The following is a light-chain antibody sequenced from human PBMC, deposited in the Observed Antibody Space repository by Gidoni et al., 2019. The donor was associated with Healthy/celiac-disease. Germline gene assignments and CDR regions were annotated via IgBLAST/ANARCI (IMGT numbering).Light chain of an antibody. CDR2: GNS. J-gene: IGLJ3*02. Sequence: QSVLTQPPPVSGAPGQRVTIPCTGSSSNIGAGYDVHWYQQLPGTAPKLLIYGNSNRPSGVPDRFSGSKSGTSASLAITGLQAEDEADYYCQSYDSSLGRVFGGGTKLTVL. CDR3: QSYDSSLGRV. CDR1: SSNIGAGYD. V-gene: IGLV1-40*01.